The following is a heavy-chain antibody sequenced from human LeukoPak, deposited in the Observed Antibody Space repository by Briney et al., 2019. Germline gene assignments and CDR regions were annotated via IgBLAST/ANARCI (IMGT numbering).Heavy chain of an antibody. CDR3: ATIDSSGLIDY. V-gene: IGHV1-69*04. D-gene: IGHD3-22*01. Sequence: ASVTVSCKASGGTFSSYGISWVRQAPGQGLEWMGRIIPLLGIANYAQKFQARVTITANKSTSTAYMELSSLRSEDTAVYYCATIDSSGLIDYWGQGTLVTVSS. J-gene: IGHJ4*02. CDR2: IIPLLGIA. CDR1: GGTFSSYG.